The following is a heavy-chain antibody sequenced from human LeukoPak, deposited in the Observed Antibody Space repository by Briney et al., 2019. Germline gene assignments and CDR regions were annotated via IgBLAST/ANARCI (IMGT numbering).Heavy chain of an antibody. J-gene: IGHJ4*02. D-gene: IGHD1-1*01. Sequence: GRSLRLSCAASGFTFDDYAMHWVRQAPGKGLEWVSGISWNSGSIGYADSVKGRFTISRDNAKNSLYLQMNSLRAEDTALYYCAKDRGTGTPLFDYWGQGTLVTVST. V-gene: IGHV3-9*01. CDR2: ISWNSGSI. CDR3: AKDRGTGTPLFDY. CDR1: GFTFDDYA.